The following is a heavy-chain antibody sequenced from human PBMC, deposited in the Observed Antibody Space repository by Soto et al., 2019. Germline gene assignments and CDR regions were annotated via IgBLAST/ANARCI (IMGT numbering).Heavy chain of an antibody. D-gene: IGHD6-19*01. J-gene: IGHJ5*02. CDR3: ARGYFRIAVAGTPYNWVDP. V-gene: IGHV1-69*01. Sequence: QVQLVQSGAEVKKPGSSVKVSCKASGGSFSSYTFSWVRQAPGQGLEWMGGIIPIFDTSDYAQKFQGRLTITADESTSTAYMELSSLGSEDTAVYYCARGYFRIAVAGTPYNWVDPWGQGTLVIVSS. CDR2: IIPIFDTS. CDR1: GGSFSSYT.